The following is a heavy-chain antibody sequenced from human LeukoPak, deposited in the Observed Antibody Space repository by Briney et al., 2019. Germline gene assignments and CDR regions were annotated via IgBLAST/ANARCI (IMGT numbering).Heavy chain of an antibody. CDR3: ARDGGLKSFYY. CDR1: AYAFNDNY. Sequence: ASVKVSCKASAYAFNDNYMHWVRQAPGQGLEWMGWITPNSGGTNYAQKFQGRVTMPRDTSISTVYMELSRLRSDDTAVYYCARDGGLKSFYYWGQGTLVTVSS. CDR2: ITPNSGGT. V-gene: IGHV1-2*02. J-gene: IGHJ4*02. D-gene: IGHD3/OR15-3a*01.